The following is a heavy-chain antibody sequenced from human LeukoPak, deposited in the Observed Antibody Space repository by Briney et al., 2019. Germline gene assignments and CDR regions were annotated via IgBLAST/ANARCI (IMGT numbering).Heavy chain of an antibody. CDR2: IIPNLGTT. J-gene: IGHJ4*02. CDR1: GGTFNSHA. D-gene: IGHD3-22*01. CDR3: ATTNDGGGYQWGDFFDF. Sequence: SVKVSCKASGGTFNSHAISWVRQAPGQGLEWMGRIIPNLGTTNRAQNFQDRVTLTADKSTNTAYMELTSLTSDDTAVYYCATTNDGGGYQWGDFFDFWGQGTLVTVSS. V-gene: IGHV1-69*04.